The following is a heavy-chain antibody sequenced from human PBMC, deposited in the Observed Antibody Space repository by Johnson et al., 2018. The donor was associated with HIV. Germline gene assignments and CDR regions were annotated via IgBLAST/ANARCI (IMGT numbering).Heavy chain of an antibody. CDR3: ARTEMITYGGVIVLGGAFDI. CDR1: GFTFSNYG. CDR2: ISYDGSNE. V-gene: IGHV3-30*03. J-gene: IGHJ3*02. Sequence: QMQLVESGGGVVQPGRSLRLSCAASGFTFSNYGMHWVRQAPGKGLEWVAVISYDGSNEYYAEFVKGRFTLSSDNSKNTLYLQMNSLRAEDTAVYYCARTEMITYGGVIVLGGAFDIWGQGTMVTVSS. D-gene: IGHD3-16*02.